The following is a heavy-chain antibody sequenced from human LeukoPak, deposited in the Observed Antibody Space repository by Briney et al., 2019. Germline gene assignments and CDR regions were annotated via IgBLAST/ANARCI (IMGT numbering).Heavy chain of an antibody. CDR1: GFSFSSYG. CDR3: AKNGDRGAYCSGGSCYPYYYYYMDV. V-gene: IGHV3-23*01. CDR2: ISSTGGTT. J-gene: IGHJ6*03. D-gene: IGHD2-15*01. Sequence: GGSLRLSCAASGFSFSSYGMSWVRQAPGKGLEWVSAISSTGGTTYYADSVKGRFTISRDNSKNTLYLQMNSMRAEDTAIYYCAKNGDRGAYCSGGSCYPYYYYYMDVWGKGTTVTISS.